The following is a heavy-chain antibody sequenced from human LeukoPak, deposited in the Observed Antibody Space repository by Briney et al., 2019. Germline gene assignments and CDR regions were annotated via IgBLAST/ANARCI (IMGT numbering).Heavy chain of an antibody. J-gene: IGHJ4*02. Sequence: PGGSLRLSCAASGFTFSSYGMHWVRQAPGKGLEWVAVISYDGSSKYHADSVKGRFTISRDNSKNTLYLQMNSLGAEDTAVYYCAKVAGRDWNDFIDYWGQGTLVTVSS. CDR2: ISYDGSSK. V-gene: IGHV3-30*18. CDR1: GFTFSSYG. D-gene: IGHD1-1*01. CDR3: AKVAGRDWNDFIDY.